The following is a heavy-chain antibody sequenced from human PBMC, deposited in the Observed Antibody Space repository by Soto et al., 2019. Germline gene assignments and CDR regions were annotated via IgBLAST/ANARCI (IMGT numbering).Heavy chain of an antibody. Sequence: ASETLSLTCTVSGGSINSYYWSWIRQPPEKGLEWIGYIYYSGNTDYNPSLKSRVTISVDRSNNQFSLKLTSVTAADAAMYYCARGSRITIFEGWIDLWGQGTLVTVSS. CDR3: ARGSRITIFEGWIDL. V-gene: IGHV4-59*01. CDR1: GGSINSYY. J-gene: IGHJ5*02. D-gene: IGHD3-3*01. CDR2: IYYSGNT.